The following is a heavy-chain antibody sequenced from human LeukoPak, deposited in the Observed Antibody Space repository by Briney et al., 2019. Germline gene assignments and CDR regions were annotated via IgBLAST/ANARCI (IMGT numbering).Heavy chain of an antibody. D-gene: IGHD2-21*01. V-gene: IGHV3-66*04. CDR2: FLAGGLL. J-gene: IGHJ4*02. CDR3: GRRFCNSCPLDF. CDR1: GFNVTTNN. Sequence: GGSLRLSCVGSGFNVTTNNMYWVRQAPGKGLECVSTFLAGGLLDYADSVRDRFTISRDTSKNTLYLQMNSLSAEDTAVYYCGRRFCNSCPLDFWGQGTLVTVSS.